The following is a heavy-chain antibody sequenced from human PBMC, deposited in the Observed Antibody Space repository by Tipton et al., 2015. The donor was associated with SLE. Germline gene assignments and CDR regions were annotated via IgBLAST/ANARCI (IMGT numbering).Heavy chain of an antibody. J-gene: IGHJ5*02. CDR1: GSSISSYH. V-gene: IGHV4-38-2*02. CDR3: VRDGFCRNGVCYRNWFDP. CDR2: IFHSGDV. D-gene: IGHD2-8*01. Sequence: TLSLTCSVSGSSISSYHWGWIRQPPGKGLEWMGSIFHSGDVYYNPSVKSRVTISIETSRNRFSLKLPSVPAADTAVYYCVRDGFCRNGVCYRNWFDPWGPGSLVTVSS.